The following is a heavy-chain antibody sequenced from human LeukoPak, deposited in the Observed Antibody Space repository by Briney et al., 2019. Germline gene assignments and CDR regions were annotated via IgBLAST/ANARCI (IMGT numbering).Heavy chain of an antibody. CDR3: ARGLWRQFDY. CDR2: IYYSGST. Sequence: SETLSLTCTVSGGSISSSSYYWGWIRQPPGKGLEWIGSIYYSGSTYYNPSLKSRVTISVDTSKNQFSLKLSSVTAADTAVYYCARGLWRQFDYWGQGTLVTASS. V-gene: IGHV4-39*01. D-gene: IGHD3-10*01. CDR1: GGSISSSSYY. J-gene: IGHJ4*02.